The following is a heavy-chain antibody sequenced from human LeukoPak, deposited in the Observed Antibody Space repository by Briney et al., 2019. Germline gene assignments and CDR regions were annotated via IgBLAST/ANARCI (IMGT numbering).Heavy chain of an antibody. D-gene: IGHD3-22*01. J-gene: IGHJ4*02. CDR1: GFTFSSYG. Sequence: GGSLRLSCAASGFTFSSYGMHWVRQAPGKGLEWVAFIRYDGSNKYYADSMKGRFTISRDNSKNTLYLQMNSLRAEDTAVYYCAKDPTGYYYDSSGYLLPDYWSQGTLVTVSS. CDR3: AKDPTGYYYDSSGYLLPDY. CDR2: IRYDGSNK. V-gene: IGHV3-30*02.